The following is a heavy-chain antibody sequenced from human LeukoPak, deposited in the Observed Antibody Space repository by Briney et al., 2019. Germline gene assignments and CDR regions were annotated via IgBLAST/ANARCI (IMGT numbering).Heavy chain of an antibody. D-gene: IGHD3-10*01. V-gene: IGHV1-2*04. J-gene: IGHJ4*02. CDR3: AKDPRFGESPHY. Sequence: ASVKVSCKASGYTFTSYDINWVRQAPGQGLEWMGWINPNSGGTNYAQKFQGWVTMTRGTSISTAYMELSRLRSDDTAVYYCAKDPRFGESPHYWGQGTLVTVSS. CDR1: GYTFTSYD. CDR2: INPNSGGT.